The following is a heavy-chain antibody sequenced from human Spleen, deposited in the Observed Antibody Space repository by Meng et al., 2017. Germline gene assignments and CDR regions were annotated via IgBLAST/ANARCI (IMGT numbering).Heavy chain of an antibody. Sequence: GGSLRLSCAASGGTFRNFWMTWVRQAPGKGLEWVGRIKSKVDGGTTDFAAPVKGRFTISRDDAKNTLYLQLNSLKTEDTAVYYCSTDLSSGWTTFDYWGQGALVTVSS. CDR3: STDLSSGWTTFDY. CDR1: GGTFRNFW. V-gene: IGHV3-15*01. D-gene: IGHD6-19*01. J-gene: IGHJ4*02. CDR2: IKSKVDGGTT.